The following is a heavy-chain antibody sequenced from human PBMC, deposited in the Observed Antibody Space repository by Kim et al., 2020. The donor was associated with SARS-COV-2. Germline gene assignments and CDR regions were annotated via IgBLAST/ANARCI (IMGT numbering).Heavy chain of an antibody. Sequence: GGSLRLSCAASGFTFDDYAMHWVRQAPGKGLEWVSGISWNSGSIGYADSVKGRFTISRDNAKNSLYLQMNSLRAEDTALYYCAKDSGSQGWFDPWGQGT. CDR1: GFTFDDYA. V-gene: IGHV3-9*01. J-gene: IGHJ5*02. CDR3: AKDSGSQGWFDP. D-gene: IGHD1-26*01. CDR2: ISWNSGSI.